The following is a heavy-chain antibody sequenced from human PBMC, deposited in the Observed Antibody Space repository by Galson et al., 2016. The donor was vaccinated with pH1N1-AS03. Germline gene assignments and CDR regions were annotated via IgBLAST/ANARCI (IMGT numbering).Heavy chain of an antibody. CDR2: IRQDGSDK. CDR3: VKGGTKFDS. CDR1: GFTFSSSW. D-gene: IGHD1-26*01. J-gene: IGHJ4*02. Sequence: SLRLSCAASGFTFSSSWMSWVRQAPGKGLEWVANIRQDGSDKYYVDSVRGRFTISRDNAKNSLYLRMNSLRAEDTAVYYCVKGGTKFDSWGQGTLVTVSS. V-gene: IGHV3-7*01.